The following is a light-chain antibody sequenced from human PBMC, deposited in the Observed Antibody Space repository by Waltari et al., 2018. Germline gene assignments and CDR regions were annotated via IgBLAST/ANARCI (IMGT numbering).Light chain of an antibody. Sequence: DIQMTQSPSSLSASVGDRVTITCRASQSINSHLNWYQQKPGKAPKLLIYAASSLHSGVPSRFSGSGSGTVFILTLTSLQTEDFATYFCQQSDSPPYTFGLGTKVEIK. CDR1: QSINSH. V-gene: IGKV1-39*01. CDR3: QQSDSPPYT. J-gene: IGKJ2*01. CDR2: AAS.